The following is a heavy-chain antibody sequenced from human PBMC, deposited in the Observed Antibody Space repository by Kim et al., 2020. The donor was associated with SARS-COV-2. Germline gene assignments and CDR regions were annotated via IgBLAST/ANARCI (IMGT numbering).Heavy chain of an antibody. D-gene: IGHD3-3*01. CDR3: ARGRYYDFWSGYYPFDY. CDR2: INHSGST. CDR1: GGSFSGYY. J-gene: IGHJ4*02. Sequence: SETLSLTCAVYGGSFSGYYWSWIRQPPGKGLEWIGEINHSGSTNYNPSLKSRVTISVDTSKNQFSLKLSSVTAADTAVYYCARGRYYDFWSGYYPFDYWGQGTLVTVSS. V-gene: IGHV4-34*01.